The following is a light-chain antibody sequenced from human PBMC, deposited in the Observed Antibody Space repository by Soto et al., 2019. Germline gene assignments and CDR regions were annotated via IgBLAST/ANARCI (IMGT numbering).Light chain of an antibody. CDR2: EVS. CDR1: SSDVGGYND. V-gene: IGLV2-14*01. Sequence: SVLTQPAALSGSPGQSITISCTGTSSDVGGYNDVSWYQQHPGKAPKLMIYEVSNRPSGVSNRFSGSKSRNKAPLTISGLQAEDEADYYCSSYTSSSTYVFGTGTKVTVL. J-gene: IGLJ1*01. CDR3: SSYTSSSTYV.